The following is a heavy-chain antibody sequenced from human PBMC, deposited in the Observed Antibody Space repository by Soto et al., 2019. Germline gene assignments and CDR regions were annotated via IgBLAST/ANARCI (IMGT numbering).Heavy chain of an antibody. CDR2: ITPMFGTA. J-gene: IGHJ2*01. Sequence: QVQLVQSGAEVKKYGSSVKVSCKASGGTFSRNAISWVRQAPGQGLEWMGGITPMFGTANYAQRFQGRVTITADESTSTANMQLGSLRSDDTAVYYCAQTLGLAVAGPGRFDLWGRGTLVTVSS. CDR3: AQTLGLAVAGPGRFDL. V-gene: IGHV1-69*12. D-gene: IGHD6-19*01. CDR1: GGTFSRNA.